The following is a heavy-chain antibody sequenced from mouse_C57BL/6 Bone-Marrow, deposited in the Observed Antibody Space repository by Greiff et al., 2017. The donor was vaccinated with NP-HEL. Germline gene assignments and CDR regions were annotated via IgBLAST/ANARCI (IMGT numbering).Heavy chain of an antibody. CDR3: ARYYYAMDY. Sequence: EVQVVESGGGLVQPGGSLSLSCAASGFTFTDYYMSWVRQPPGKALEWLGFIRNKANGYTTEYSASVKGRFTISRDNSQSILYLQMNALRAEDSATYYCARYYYAMDYWGQGTSVTVSS. CDR1: GFTFTDYY. V-gene: IGHV7-3*01. J-gene: IGHJ4*01. CDR2: IRNKANGYTT.